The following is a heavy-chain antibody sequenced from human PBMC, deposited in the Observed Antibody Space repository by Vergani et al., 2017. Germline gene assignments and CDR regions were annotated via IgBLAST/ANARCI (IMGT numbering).Heavy chain of an antibody. Sequence: QVQLQQWGAGLLKPSETLSLTCAVYGGSFSGYYWSWIRQPPGKGLGWIGEINHSGSTNYNPSLKSRVTISVDTSKNQFSLKLSSVTAADTAVYYCARGGRGSYFDYWGQGTLVTVSS. CDR3: ARGGRGSYFDY. V-gene: IGHV4-34*01. J-gene: IGHJ4*02. D-gene: IGHD3-16*01. CDR2: INHSGST. CDR1: GGSFSGYY.